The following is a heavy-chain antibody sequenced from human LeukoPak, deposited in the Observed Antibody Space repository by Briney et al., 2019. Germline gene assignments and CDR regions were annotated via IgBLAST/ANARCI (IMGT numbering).Heavy chain of an antibody. J-gene: IGHJ4*02. Sequence: KSGGSLRLSCAASGFTFSDYYMSWIRQAPGKGLEWVSYISSSGSTIYYADSVKGRFTISRDNAKNSLYLQMNSLRAEDTAVYYCASRTYYDFWSGYYTDLSFDHWGQGTLVTVSS. CDR2: ISSSGSTI. CDR3: ASRTYYDFWSGYYTDLSFDH. V-gene: IGHV3-11*01. CDR1: GFTFSDYY. D-gene: IGHD3-3*01.